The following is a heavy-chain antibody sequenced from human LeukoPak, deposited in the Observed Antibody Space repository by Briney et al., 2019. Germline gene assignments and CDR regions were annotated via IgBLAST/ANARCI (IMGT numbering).Heavy chain of an antibody. V-gene: IGHV3-30-3*01. CDR2: ISYDGSNK. D-gene: IGHD2-2*01. J-gene: IGHJ5*02. CDR1: GFTFSSYA. Sequence: GRSLRLSCAASGFTFSSYAMHWVRQAPGKGLEWVAVISYDGSNKYYADSVKGRFTISRGNSKNTLYLQMNSLRAEDTAVYYCARDLPYCSSTSCTRRWLDPWGQGTLVTVSS. CDR3: ARDLPYCSSTSCTRRWLDP.